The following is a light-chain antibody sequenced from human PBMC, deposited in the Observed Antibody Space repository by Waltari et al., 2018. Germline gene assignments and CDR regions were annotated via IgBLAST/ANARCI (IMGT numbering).Light chain of an antibody. V-gene: IGKV3-15*01. CDR2: GAS. Sequence: IVMTQSPATLSVSPGEGATLSCKASQSLSSNLAWYQQKPGQLPRRLLYGASTRATGIPARFSGSGSGTEFTLTISSLQAEDFAVYYCQERGRTFGQGTKVEIK. J-gene: IGKJ1*01. CDR3: QERGRT. CDR1: QSLSSN.